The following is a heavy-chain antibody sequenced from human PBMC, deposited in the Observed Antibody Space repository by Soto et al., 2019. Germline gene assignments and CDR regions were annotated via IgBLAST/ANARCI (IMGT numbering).Heavy chain of an antibody. Sequence: XTLSLPCTVSGGSLSISSYYWGWIRQPPGKGLEWIGSIYYTGSNYYDPSLKGRVTISVDTSKNQFSLKLRSVTAADTSVYYCARKLVGANDDFDYWGQGNLVTVS. CDR1: GGSLSISSYY. V-gene: IGHV4-39*01. D-gene: IGHD1-26*01. J-gene: IGHJ4*02. CDR2: IYYTGSN. CDR3: ARKLVGANDDFDY.